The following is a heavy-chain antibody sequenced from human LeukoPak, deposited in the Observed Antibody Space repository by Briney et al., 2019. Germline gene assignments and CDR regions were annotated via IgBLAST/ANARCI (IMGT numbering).Heavy chain of an antibody. CDR2: IWYDGNTK. J-gene: IGHJ4*02. D-gene: IGHD3-22*01. CDR3: ARGEYYYDSSGYPDY. Sequence: GGSLRLPCAASGFIFSTYGMHWVRQAPGKGLEWVAVIWYDGNTKYYADSVKGRFTISRDNSKDTLYLQMNSLRAEDTAVYYCARGEYYYDSSGYPDYWGQGTLVTVSS. CDR1: GFIFSTYG. V-gene: IGHV3-33*01.